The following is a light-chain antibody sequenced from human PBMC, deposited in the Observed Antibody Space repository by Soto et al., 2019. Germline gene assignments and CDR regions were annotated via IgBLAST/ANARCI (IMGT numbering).Light chain of an antibody. CDR1: SSVIGAYNR. CDR3: NSFTTSDTYV. Sequence: QSVVTQPPSVSGAPGQSGTISCTGTSSVIGAYNRVSWYQQSPGAAPKLMICDVNNRPSGVPERFSGSKSGNTASLTIFGLQAEDEADYYCNSFTTSDTYVFGTGTKVTVL. J-gene: IGLJ1*01. V-gene: IGLV2-18*02. CDR2: DVN.